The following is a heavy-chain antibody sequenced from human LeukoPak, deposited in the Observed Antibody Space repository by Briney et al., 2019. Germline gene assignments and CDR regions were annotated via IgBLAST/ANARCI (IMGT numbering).Heavy chain of an antibody. CDR3: ARALLWFGDDY. Sequence: PSETLSLTCTVSGGSISSGDYYWSWIRQPPGKGLEWIGYIYYSGSTYYNPSLKSRVTISVDTSKNQFSLKLSSVTAADTAVYYCARALLWFGDDYWGQGTLVTVSS. J-gene: IGHJ4*02. V-gene: IGHV4-30-4*01. CDR1: GGSISSGDYY. D-gene: IGHD3-10*01. CDR2: IYYSGST.